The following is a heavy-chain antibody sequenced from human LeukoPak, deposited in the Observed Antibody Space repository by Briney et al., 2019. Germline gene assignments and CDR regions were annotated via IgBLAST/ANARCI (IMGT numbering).Heavy chain of an antibody. D-gene: IGHD2-2*01. CDR3: ARVLAYCSSTSCHDY. J-gene: IGHJ4*02. CDR1: GGTFSSYA. V-gene: IGHV1-18*01. CDR2: ISAYNGNT. Sequence: GASVKVSCKASGGTFSSYAISWVRQAPGQGLEWMGWISAYNGNTDYAQKFQGRVTMTTDTSTSTAYMELRSLSSDDTAVYYCARVLAYCSSTSCHDYWGQGTLVTVYS.